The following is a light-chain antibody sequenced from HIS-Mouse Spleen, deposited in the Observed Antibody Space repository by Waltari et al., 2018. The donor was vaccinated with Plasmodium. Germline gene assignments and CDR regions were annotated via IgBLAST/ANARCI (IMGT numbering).Light chain of an antibody. CDR3: SSYAGSNNLV. Sequence: QSALTQPPSASGSPGQSVTISCTGTSSDVGGYNYVSWYQQHPGKAPKLMIYGVSKRPPGVPYRFSGSRSGNTASLTVAGLQAEDEADYYCSSYAGSNNLVFGGGTKLTVL. V-gene: IGLV2-8*01. CDR2: GVS. CDR1: SSDVGGYNY. J-gene: IGLJ2*01.